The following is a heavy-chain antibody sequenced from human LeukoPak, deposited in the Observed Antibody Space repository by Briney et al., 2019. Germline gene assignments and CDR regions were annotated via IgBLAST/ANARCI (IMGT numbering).Heavy chain of an antibody. CDR2: INHDGTEK. CDR3: ARDGYNYAMDV. D-gene: IGHD2-2*02. J-gene: IGHJ6*04. CDR1: GFTFRAHW. Sequence: GGSLRLSCTASGFTFRAHWMTWVRQAPGKGLEWVANINHDGTEKNSIDSVKGRFTISRDNTKNSLYLQMNSLVAEDAAVYFCARDGYNYAMDVWGKGTTVTVSS. V-gene: IGHV3-7*03.